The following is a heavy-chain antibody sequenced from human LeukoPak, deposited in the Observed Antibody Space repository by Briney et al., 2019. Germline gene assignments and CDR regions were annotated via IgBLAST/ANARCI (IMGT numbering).Heavy chain of an antibody. CDR1: GGTFSSYA. CDR2: IIPIFGTA. D-gene: IGHD1-26*01. Sequence: SVKVSCKASGGTFSSYAISWVRQAPGQGLEWMGGIIPIFGTANYAQKFQGRVTITADESTSTAYMELSSLRSDDTAVYYCALGAQKMSDAFDIWGQGTMVTVSS. V-gene: IGHV1-69*13. J-gene: IGHJ3*02. CDR3: ALGAQKMSDAFDI.